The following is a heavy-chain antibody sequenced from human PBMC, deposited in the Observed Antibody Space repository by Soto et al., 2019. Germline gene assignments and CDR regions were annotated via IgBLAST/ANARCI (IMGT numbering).Heavy chain of an antibody. V-gene: IGHV4-59*08. D-gene: IGHD4-17*01. CDR2: IYYSGST. J-gene: IGHJ4*02. CDR1: GGSISSYY. CDR3: ARHTTLYGDYAY. Sequence: SETLSLTCTVSGGSISSYYWSWIRQPPGKGLEWIGYIYYSGSTNYNPSLKSRVTISVDTSKNQFSLKPSSVTAADTAVYYCARHTTLYGDYAYWGQGTLVTVSS.